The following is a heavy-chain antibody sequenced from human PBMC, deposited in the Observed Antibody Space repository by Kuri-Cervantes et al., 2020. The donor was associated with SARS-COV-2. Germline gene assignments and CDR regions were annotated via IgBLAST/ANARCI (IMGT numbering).Heavy chain of an antibody. Sequence: GESLKISCAASGFNFSGTDMHWVRQAPEKGLEWVAFISYDGKNKNCIASGKGRFTISRDNSQNTLSLQLKSLRSEDAAMYYCAKDGVGAHDFWGQGTLVTVSS. CDR1: GFNFSGTD. D-gene: IGHD4/OR15-4a*01. CDR3: AKDGVGAHDF. CDR2: ISYDGKNK. J-gene: IGHJ4*02. V-gene: IGHV3-30*18.